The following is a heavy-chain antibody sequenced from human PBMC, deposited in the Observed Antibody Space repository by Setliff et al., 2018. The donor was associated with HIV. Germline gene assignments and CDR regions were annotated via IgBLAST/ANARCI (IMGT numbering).Heavy chain of an antibody. J-gene: IGHJ4*02. CDR1: GFIFNNYD. Sequence: GSLRLSCAASGFIFNNYDMNWVRQAPGKGLEWVSAISGSGGSTYYADSVKGRFTISRDNSKNTLDLQMNSLRAEDTAVYYCAKHSYAGPFDYWGQGTLVTVSS. CDR2: ISGSGGST. CDR3: AKHSYAGPFDY. V-gene: IGHV3-23*01. D-gene: IGHD5-18*01.